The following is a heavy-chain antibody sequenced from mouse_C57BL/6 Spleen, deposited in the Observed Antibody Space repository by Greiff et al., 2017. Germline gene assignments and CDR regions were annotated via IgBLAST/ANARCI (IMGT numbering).Heavy chain of an antibody. J-gene: IGHJ2*01. Sequence: VQPQQPGAELVKPGASVKLSCKASGYTFTSYWMQWVKQRPGQGLEWIGEIDPSDSYTTYNQKFKGKATLTVDKSSSTAYMQLSSLTSEDSAVYYGARHDFDYWGQGTTLTVSS. D-gene: IGHD2-3*01. CDR1: GYTFTSYW. CDR2: IDPSDSYT. CDR3: ARHDFDY. V-gene: IGHV1-50*01.